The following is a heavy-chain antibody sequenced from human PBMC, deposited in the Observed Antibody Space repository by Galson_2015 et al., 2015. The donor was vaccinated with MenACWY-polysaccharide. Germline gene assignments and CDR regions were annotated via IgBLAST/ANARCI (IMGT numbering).Heavy chain of an antibody. Sequence: SLRLSCAASGFTFSSSSMNWVRQAPGKGLEWVSSISGSSYYIYYATSVKGRFTISRDNAKNSLYLQLDSLGAEDTAVYFCARQPMTTTYYYMDVWGKGTTVTVSS. CDR2: ISGSSYYI. CDR1: GFTFSSSS. V-gene: IGHV3-21*01. CDR3: ARQPMTTTYYYMDV. J-gene: IGHJ6*03. D-gene: IGHD4-17*01.